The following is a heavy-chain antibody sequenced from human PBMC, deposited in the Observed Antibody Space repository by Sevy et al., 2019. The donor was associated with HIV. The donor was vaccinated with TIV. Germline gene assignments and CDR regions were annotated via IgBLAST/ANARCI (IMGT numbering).Heavy chain of an antibody. J-gene: IGHJ5*02. CDR2: ISSSSSYI. Sequence: GESLKISCAASGFTFSSYSMNWVRQAPGKGLEWVSSISSSSSYIYYADSVKGRFTISRDNAKNSLYLQMNSLRDEDTAVYYCARSIQPRDTGYSSGWYRPTGWFDPWGQGTLVTVSS. CDR3: ARSIQPRDTGYSSGWYRPTGWFDP. D-gene: IGHD6-19*01. CDR1: GFTFSSYS. V-gene: IGHV3-21*01.